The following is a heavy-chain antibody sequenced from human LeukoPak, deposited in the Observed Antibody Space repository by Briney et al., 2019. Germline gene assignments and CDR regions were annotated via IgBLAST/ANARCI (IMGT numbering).Heavy chain of an antibody. Sequence: GGSLRLSCAASGFIFNTYGMHWVRQAPGKGLEWVAVIWYDGRNKYYGDSVKGRFTISRDNSKNTLYLQMNSLRAEDTAVYYCATHHSTKGFDYWGQGTLVTVSS. CDR1: GFIFNTYG. V-gene: IGHV3-33*01. J-gene: IGHJ4*02. CDR3: ATHHSTKGFDY. D-gene: IGHD2-15*01. CDR2: IWYDGRNK.